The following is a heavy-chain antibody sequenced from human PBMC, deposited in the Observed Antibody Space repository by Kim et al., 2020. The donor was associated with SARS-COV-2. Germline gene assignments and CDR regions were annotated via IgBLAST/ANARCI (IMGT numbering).Heavy chain of an antibody. Sequence: NYAQKFQGRVTMTRDTSISTAYMELSRLRSDDTAVYYCARSWGSGSYAYWGQGTLVTVSS. V-gene: IGHV1-2*02. CDR3: ARSWGSGSYAY. J-gene: IGHJ4*02. D-gene: IGHD1-26*01.